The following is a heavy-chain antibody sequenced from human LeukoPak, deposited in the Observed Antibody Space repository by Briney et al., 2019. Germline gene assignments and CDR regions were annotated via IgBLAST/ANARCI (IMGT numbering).Heavy chain of an antibody. V-gene: IGHV3-7*03. Sequence: PGGSLRLSRAASGFTFSSYWMSWVRQAPGKGLEWVANIKQDGSEKYYVDSVKGRFTISRDNSKNTLYLQMSSLRAEDTAIYYCAKELTERWLIDAFDIWGQGTVVTVSS. CDR1: GFTFSSYW. CDR3: AKELTERWLIDAFDI. CDR2: IKQDGSEK. J-gene: IGHJ3*02. D-gene: IGHD6-19*01.